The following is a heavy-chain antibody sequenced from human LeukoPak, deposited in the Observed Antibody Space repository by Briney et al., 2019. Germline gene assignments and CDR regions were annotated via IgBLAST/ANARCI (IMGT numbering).Heavy chain of an antibody. Sequence: PSETLSLTCTVSGGSISSSSYYWGWIRQPPGKGLEWIGSIYYSGSTYYNPSLKSRVTISVDTSKNQFSLKLSSVTAADTAVYYCAREDRGDPGNWFDPWGQGTLVTVSS. CDR1: GGSISSSSYY. V-gene: IGHV4-39*07. J-gene: IGHJ5*02. D-gene: IGHD4-17*01. CDR3: AREDRGDPGNWFDP. CDR2: IYYSGST.